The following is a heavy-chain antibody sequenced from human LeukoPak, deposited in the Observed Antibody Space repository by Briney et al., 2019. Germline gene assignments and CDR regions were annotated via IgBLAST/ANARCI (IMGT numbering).Heavy chain of an antibody. Sequence: SGGSLRLSCAASGFTFSSYWMSWVRQAPGKGLEWVANIKQDGSEKYYVVTVKGRFTISRANAKSSLFLQMNSLRAEDTGVYYCARVHYDLWMFGMDVWGQRTTVTVSS. CDR2: IKQDGSEK. V-gene: IGHV3-7*01. CDR3: ARVHYDLWMFGMDV. D-gene: IGHD3-3*01. CDR1: GFTFSSYW. J-gene: IGHJ6*02.